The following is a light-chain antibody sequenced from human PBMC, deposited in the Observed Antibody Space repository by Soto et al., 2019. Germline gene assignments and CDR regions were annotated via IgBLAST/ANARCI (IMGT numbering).Light chain of an antibody. CDR3: LQHNSLPLT. Sequence: IQMTQSPSSLSASVGDRVTVTCRASQGIRDALVWYQQKPGKAPKRLIYGSSTLQSGVPSRFSGSGSETEFTLTISSLQPEDSATYYCLQHNSLPLTFGQGTKVEIK. V-gene: IGKV1-17*01. CDR2: GSS. CDR1: QGIRDA. J-gene: IGKJ1*01.